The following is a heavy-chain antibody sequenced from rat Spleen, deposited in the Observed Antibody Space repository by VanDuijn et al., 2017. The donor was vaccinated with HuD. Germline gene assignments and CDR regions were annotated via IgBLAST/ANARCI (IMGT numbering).Heavy chain of an antibody. CDR1: GFSLTTYN. D-gene: IGHD1-1*01. J-gene: IGHJ2*01. CDR2: ISSGGST. V-gene: IGHV2-6*01. Sequence: QVRLKESGPGLVQSSQTLSLTCTVAGFSLTTYNVHWVRQPPGKGLEWIAAISSGGSTYFNSVLKSRLSISRDTSKSQVFLKMNSLQTEDTAIYFCTRDPITTRDYFDYWGQGVMVTVSS. CDR3: TRDPITTRDYFDY.